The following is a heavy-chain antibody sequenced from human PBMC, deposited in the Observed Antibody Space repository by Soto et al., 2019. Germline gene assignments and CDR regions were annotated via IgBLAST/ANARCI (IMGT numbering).Heavy chain of an antibody. CDR1: GYTFTSYA. CDR2: INAGNGNT. CDR3: ATWEFITIFGVVTRDY. D-gene: IGHD3-3*01. Sequence: ASVKVSCKASGYTFTSYAMHWVRQAPGQRLEWMGWINAGNGNTKYSQKFQGRVTITRDTSASTAYMELSSLRSEDTAVYYCATWEFITIFGVVTRDYWGQGTLVTVSS. V-gene: IGHV1-3*01. J-gene: IGHJ4*02.